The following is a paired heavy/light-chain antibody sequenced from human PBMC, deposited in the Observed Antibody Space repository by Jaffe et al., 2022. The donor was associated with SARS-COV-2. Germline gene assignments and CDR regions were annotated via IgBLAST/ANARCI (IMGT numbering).Light chain of an antibody. CDR3: QVWDSFSDRV. J-gene: IGLJ3*02. CDR2: HDS. CDR1: NIGTKR. Sequence: SYELTQPPSVSVAPGETARITCGGDNIGTKRVHWYHQRPGQAPVLVIYHDSDRPSGIPERFSGSNSGNTATLTIRRVEAGDEADYYCQVWDSFSDRVFGGGTKLTVL. V-gene: IGLV3-21*04.
Heavy chain of an antibody. CDR2: IYWDNDK. D-gene: IGHD6-13*01. Sequence: QITLKESGPTLVKPTQTLTLTCTFSGFSFTTTRMAVGWIRQPPGKALEWLALIYWDNDKLYRPSLKNRLTITKDTSKNQVVLTMTNVDPVDTATYYCVYRSGQPPHYYSSSWYAPVVFDIWGQGTLVTVSP. J-gene: IGHJ3*02. CDR3: VYRSGQPPHYYSSSWYAPVVFDI. V-gene: IGHV2-5*02. CDR1: GFSFTTTRMA.